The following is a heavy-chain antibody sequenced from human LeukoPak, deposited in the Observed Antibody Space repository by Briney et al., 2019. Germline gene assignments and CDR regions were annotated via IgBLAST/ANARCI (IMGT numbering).Heavy chain of an antibody. D-gene: IGHD2-21*01. CDR2: IIESGEST. CDR1: GFTFKNYA. V-gene: IGHV3-23*01. CDR3: ARDVAYSAFDY. Sequence: GGSLRLSCAASGFTFKNYAMYWVRQAPGKGLEWVSAIIESGESTYYTDSVKGRFTISRDNSKNTLYLQMNSLRAEDTGVFYCARDVAYSAFDYWGQGTLVTVSS. J-gene: IGHJ4*02.